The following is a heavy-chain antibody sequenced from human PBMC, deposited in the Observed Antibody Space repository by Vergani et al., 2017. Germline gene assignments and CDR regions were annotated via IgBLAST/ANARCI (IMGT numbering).Heavy chain of an antibody. CDR3: ARHGSLYTSGWYLNWFDP. V-gene: IGHV4-39*01. D-gene: IGHD6-19*01. J-gene: IGHJ5*02. Sequence: QLQLQESGPGLVKPSETLSLTCTVSGGSFSSSYYWGWIRQPPGKGLEWIGSIYYSGSTYYNPSLRSRVTISVDTSKNQFSLKLSSVTAADTAVYYCARHGSLYTSGWYLNWFDPWGQGTLVTVSS. CDR2: IYYSGST. CDR1: GGSFSSSYY.